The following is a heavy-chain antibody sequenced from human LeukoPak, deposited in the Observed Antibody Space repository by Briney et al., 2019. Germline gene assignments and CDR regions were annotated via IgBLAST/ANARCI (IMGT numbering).Heavy chain of an antibody. CDR1: GFTFSSDG. D-gene: IGHD4-17*01. CDR3: AKDSGYYGDLDL. Sequence: GGSLRLSCAASGFTFSSDGMHWVRQAPGKGLEGVAVISDDESNKYYADSVKGRFTISRDNTKNTLYLQMNSLRAADTAVYYCAKDSGYYGDLDLWGRGTLVTVSS. CDR2: ISDDESNK. V-gene: IGHV3-30*18. J-gene: IGHJ2*01.